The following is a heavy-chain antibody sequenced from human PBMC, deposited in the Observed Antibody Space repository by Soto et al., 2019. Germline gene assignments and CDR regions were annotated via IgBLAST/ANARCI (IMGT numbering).Heavy chain of an antibody. V-gene: IGHV5-51*01. J-gene: IGHJ4*02. D-gene: IGHD5-18*01. Sequence: PGESLKISCQGSGNSFTTYWIAWVRQMPGKGLEWMGIIYPGDSDTRYSPSFQGQVTISADKSISTAYLQWSSLKASDTAMYYCARQGHTYGYDHWGQGPLVTASS. CDR1: GNSFTTYW. CDR2: IYPGDSDT. CDR3: ARQGHTYGYDH.